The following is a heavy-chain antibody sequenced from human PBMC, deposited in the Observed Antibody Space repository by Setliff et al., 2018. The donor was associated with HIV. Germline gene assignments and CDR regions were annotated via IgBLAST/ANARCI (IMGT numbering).Heavy chain of an antibody. CDR3: ARGHCSGTNCYGVDYYGMDV. CDR2: IHYSGSS. CDR1: GGSTSTHY. Sequence: PSETLSLTCSVTGGSTSTHYWSWIRQPPGKGLEWIATIHYSGSSDYSPSLKSRVSMSVDKSKNQFSLKLTSVAAADTAVYYCARGHCSGTNCYGVDYYGMDVWGQGTTVTVSS. D-gene: IGHD2-2*01. J-gene: IGHJ6*02. V-gene: IGHV4-59*11.